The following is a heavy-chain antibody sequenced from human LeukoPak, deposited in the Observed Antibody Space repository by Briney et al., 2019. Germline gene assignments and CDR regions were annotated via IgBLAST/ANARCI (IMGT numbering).Heavy chain of an antibody. CDR3: AKVVPQLAAAGTYYYYMDV. CDR1: GFTFSNYW. Sequence: GGSLRLSCAASGFTFSNYWMHWVRQAPGKGLVWVSRINTDGTNTIYADSVKGRFTISRDNSKNTLYLQMNSLRAEDTAVYYCAKVVPQLAAAGTYYYYMDVWGKGTTVTVSS. J-gene: IGHJ6*03. V-gene: IGHV3-74*01. CDR2: INTDGTNT. D-gene: IGHD6-13*01.